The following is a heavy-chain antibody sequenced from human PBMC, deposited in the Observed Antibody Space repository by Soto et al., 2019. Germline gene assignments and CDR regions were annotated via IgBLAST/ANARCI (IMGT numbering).Heavy chain of an antibody. D-gene: IGHD6-13*01. J-gene: IGHJ5*02. Sequence: SETLSLTCAVYGGSFSGYYWSWIRQPPGKGLEWIGEINHSGSTNYNPSLKSRVTISVDTSKNQFSLKLSSVTAADTAVYYCARGSIAAAKLPRYNWFDPRGQGTLVTVSS. V-gene: IGHV4-34*01. CDR2: INHSGST. CDR3: ARGSIAAAKLPRYNWFDP. CDR1: GGSFSGYY.